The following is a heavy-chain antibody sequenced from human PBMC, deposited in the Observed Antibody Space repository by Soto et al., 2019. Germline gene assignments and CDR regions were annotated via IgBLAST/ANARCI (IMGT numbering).Heavy chain of an antibody. CDR3: AIGGHPKNAFDI. CDR1: GDSVSSNSAA. D-gene: IGHD2-15*01. Sequence: PSQTLSLTCAISGDSVSSNSAAWNWIRQSPSRGLEWLGRTYYRSKWYNDYAVSVKSRITINPDTSKNQFSLQLNSVTPEDTAVICCAIGGHPKNAFDIGGQGTMVTVSS. J-gene: IGHJ3*02. CDR2: TYYRSKWYN. V-gene: IGHV6-1*01.